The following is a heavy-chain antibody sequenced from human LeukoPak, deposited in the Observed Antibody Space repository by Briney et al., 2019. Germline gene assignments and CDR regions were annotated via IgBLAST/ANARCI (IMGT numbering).Heavy chain of an antibody. D-gene: IGHD2-15*01. Sequence: SVKVSCKASGGTFSSYAISWVRQAPGQGLEWMGGIIPIFGTANYAQKFQGRVTITADKSTSTAYMELSSLRSEDTAVYYCARDVCSGGSRYYYYYMDVWGKGTTVTVSS. CDR1: GGTFSSYA. CDR2: IIPIFGTA. CDR3: ARDVCSGGSRYYYYYMDV. V-gene: IGHV1-69*06. J-gene: IGHJ6*03.